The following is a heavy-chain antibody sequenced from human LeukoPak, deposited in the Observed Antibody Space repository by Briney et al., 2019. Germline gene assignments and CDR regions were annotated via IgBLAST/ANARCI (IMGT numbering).Heavy chain of an antibody. CDR2: IYSGGDT. CDR3: AAPSGVVRLGV. CDR1: GLTVSSNY. D-gene: IGHD2-8*01. V-gene: IGHV3-53*04. J-gene: IGHJ6*02. Sequence: GGSLRLSCAVSGLTVSSNYMSWVRQAPGKGLEWVSVIYSGGDTYYADSVKGRFTISRHNSKNTLYLQMSSLSTAGTAVYYCAAPSGVVRLGVWGQGTTVTVSS.